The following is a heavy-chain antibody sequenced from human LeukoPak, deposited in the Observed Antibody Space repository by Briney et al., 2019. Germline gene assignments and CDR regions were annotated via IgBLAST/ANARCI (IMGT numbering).Heavy chain of an antibody. D-gene: IGHD7-27*01. V-gene: IGHV1-8*01. CDR3: ARGPPNWGYDY. CDR2: MSPNSGDT. CDR1: GYTFTSYD. Sequence: ASVTVSFTASGYTFTSYDFNWVRQATGQRPEWMGWMSPNSGDTGYAQKFQDRVTMTRNTSISTAYMELSSLRSDDTAVYYCARGPPNWGYDYWGPGTLVTVSS. J-gene: IGHJ4*02.